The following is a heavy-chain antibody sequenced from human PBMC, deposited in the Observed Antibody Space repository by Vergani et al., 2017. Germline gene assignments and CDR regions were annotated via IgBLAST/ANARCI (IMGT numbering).Heavy chain of an antibody. D-gene: IGHD4-23*01. CDR1: GYSFTSYW. CDR3: ASAYGGNHNYDYYGMDV. CDR2: IYPGDSDT. Sequence: EVQLVQSGAEVKKPGESLKISCKGSGYSFTSYWIGWVRQMPGKGLEWMGIIYPGDSDTSYSPSFPGQVTISADKSLSTAYLQWSSLKASYTAMYYCASAYGGNHNYDYYGMDVWGQGTTVTVSS. J-gene: IGHJ6*02. V-gene: IGHV5-51*01.